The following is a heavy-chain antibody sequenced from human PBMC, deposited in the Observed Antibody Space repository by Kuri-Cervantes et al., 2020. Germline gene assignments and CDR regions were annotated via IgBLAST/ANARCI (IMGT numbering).Heavy chain of an antibody. CDR3: ARGCGGDCYSYYGMDV. Sequence: LRLSCTVSGGSISSGDYYWSWIRQPPGKGLEWIGYIYYSGSTYYNPSLKSRVTISVDTSKNQFSLKLSSVTAADTAVYYCARGCGGDCYSYYGMDVWGQGTTVTVSS. J-gene: IGHJ6*02. V-gene: IGHV4-30-4*01. D-gene: IGHD2-21*02. CDR1: GGSISSGDYY. CDR2: IYYSGST.